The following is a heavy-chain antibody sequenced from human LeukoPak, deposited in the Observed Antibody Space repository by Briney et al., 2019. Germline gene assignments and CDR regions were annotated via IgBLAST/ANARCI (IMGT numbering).Heavy chain of an antibody. CDR2: ISYDGSNK. CDR3: AKTLRVGYYYYYMDV. D-gene: IGHD1-26*01. Sequence: GGSLRLSCAASEFTFSSYGMHWVRQAPGKGLEWVAVISYDGSNKYYADSVKGRFTISRDNSKNTLYLQMNSLRAEDTAVYYCAKTLRVGYYYYYMDVWGKGTTVTVSS. V-gene: IGHV3-30*18. J-gene: IGHJ6*03. CDR1: EFTFSSYG.